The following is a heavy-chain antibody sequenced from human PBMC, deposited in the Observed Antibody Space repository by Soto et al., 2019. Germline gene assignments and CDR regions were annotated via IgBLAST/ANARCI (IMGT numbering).Heavy chain of an antibody. D-gene: IGHD2-8*02. Sequence: EVQLLESGGGLVQPGGSLRLSCAASGFTFSSHVMNWVRQAPGKGLEWVAAMSGGGGTTFYGDSVEGRFTMSRDNSKNTLFLQMNSLRAEDTVEYYCAGGTEAPPPHDYGMDVWGQCTTVTVSS. CDR3: AGGTEAPPPHDYGMDV. J-gene: IGHJ6*02. CDR2: MSGGGGTT. CDR1: GFTFSSHV. V-gene: IGHV3-23*01.